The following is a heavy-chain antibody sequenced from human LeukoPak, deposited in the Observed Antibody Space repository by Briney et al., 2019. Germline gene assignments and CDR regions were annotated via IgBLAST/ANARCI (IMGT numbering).Heavy chain of an antibody. V-gene: IGHV1-8*03. CDR2: MNPNNGNT. J-gene: IGHJ6*03. CDR1: GYTLTSFD. CDR3: ARSYSISWYYYYYYMDV. Sequence: ASVKVSCKASGYTLTSFDINWVRQATGQGLEWMGWMNPNNGNTAYAQKFQGRVTITRNTSIGTAYMELSSLRPEDTAVYYCARSYSISWYYYYYYMDVWGKGTTVTVSS. D-gene: IGHD6-13*01.